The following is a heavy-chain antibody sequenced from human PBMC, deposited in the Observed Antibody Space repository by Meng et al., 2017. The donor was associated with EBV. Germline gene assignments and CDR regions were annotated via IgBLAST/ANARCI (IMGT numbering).Heavy chain of an antibody. Sequence: VALVQFAAGVKKPGSSWKVSCKTSGGPFRYYAISWVRQAPGQGLEWLGGFLPRLGAPNYAQKFHGRVKITADESTSTHYMDLSSLRSEDTAIYYCASESGRGYTPDYWGQGTPVTVSS. CDR3: ASESGRGYTPDY. V-gene: IGHV1-69*01. D-gene: IGHD3-10*01. J-gene: IGHJ4*02. CDR1: GGPFRYYA. CDR2: FLPRLGAP.